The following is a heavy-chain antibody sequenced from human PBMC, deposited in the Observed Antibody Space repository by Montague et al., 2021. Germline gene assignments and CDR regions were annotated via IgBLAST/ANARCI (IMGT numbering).Heavy chain of an antibody. Sequence: SRRLSFAASGFTFSNYWMSWVRQAPGKGLEWVANIKQDGSEKHYVDSVKGRFTISRDNAKNSLYLQMNSLRAEDTAVYFCARDQGQGYCGGDCYVGLDYWGQGTLVTVSS. D-gene: IGHD2-21*01. CDR1: GFTFSNYW. CDR3: ARDQGQGYCGGDCYVGLDY. V-gene: IGHV3-7*01. J-gene: IGHJ4*02. CDR2: IKQDGSEK.